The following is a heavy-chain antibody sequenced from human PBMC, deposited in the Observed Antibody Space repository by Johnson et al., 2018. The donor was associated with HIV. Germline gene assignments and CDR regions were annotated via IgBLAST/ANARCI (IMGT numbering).Heavy chain of an antibody. J-gene: IGHJ3*02. CDR2: ISYDGDNV. Sequence: QMLLVESGGGLVKPGGSLRLSCAASGFTFSNSAMHWVRQAPGKGLEWVAVISYDGDNVYYADSVKGRFTISRDNSKNTLYLQMNSLRVADTAVYYCARDRSLWFRELWPRDAFDMWGQGTKITVSS. D-gene: IGHD3-10*01. CDR1: GFTFSNSA. CDR3: ARDRSLWFRELWPRDAFDM. V-gene: IGHV3-30-3*01.